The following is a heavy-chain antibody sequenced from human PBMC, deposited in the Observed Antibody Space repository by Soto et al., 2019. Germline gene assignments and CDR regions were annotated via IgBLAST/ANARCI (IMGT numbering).Heavy chain of an antibody. V-gene: IGHV3-23*01. J-gene: IGHJ6*03. D-gene: IGHD6-6*01. CDR2: IRDDGGST. CDR1: GFTFINYA. Sequence: PGGSLRLSCEVSGFTFINYAMTWVRQPPGKGLEWVSGIRDDGGSTYYADSVKGRFTISRDNSKNTLHLQMNSLRAEDTAVYCCAKDLVRGGLALYYYCMDVWGKGTTVTVSS. CDR3: AKDLVRGGLALYYYCMDV.